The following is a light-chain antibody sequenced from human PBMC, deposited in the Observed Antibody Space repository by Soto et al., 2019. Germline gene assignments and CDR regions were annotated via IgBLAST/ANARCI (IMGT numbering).Light chain of an antibody. J-gene: IGKJ5*01. CDR1: QSFRGL. Sequence: ETVLTQSPATLSLSPGERATLSCRASQSFRGLLAWYQQKPGQAPRLLIYDAYNRATGIPPRFSGSGSGTDFTLTISSLEPEDSAVYCCQQRHMWPITFGQGTRLEIK. CDR2: DAY. V-gene: IGKV3-11*01. CDR3: QQRHMWPIT.